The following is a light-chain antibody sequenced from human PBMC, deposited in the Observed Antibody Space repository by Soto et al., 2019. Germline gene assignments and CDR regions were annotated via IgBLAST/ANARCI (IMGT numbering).Light chain of an antibody. CDR1: SSDVRAYDL. J-gene: IGLJ2*01. Sequence: QSALTQPASVSGSPGQSITISCIGTSSDVRAYDLVSWYQQHPGTAPRLIIYENIRRPSTITSRFSGSKSGNTASLTISGLRAEDEATYHCCSYAGNRIFIFGGGTKLTVL. V-gene: IGLV2-23*01. CDR2: ENI. CDR3: CSYAGNRIFI.